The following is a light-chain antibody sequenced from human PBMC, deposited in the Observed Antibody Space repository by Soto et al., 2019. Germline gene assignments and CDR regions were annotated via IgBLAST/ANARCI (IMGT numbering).Light chain of an antibody. Sequence: EFVLTQSPGTLSLSPGERATLSCRASQSVSSSYLAWYQQKPGQAPRLLIYGASSRATGIPDRFSGSGSGTDFTLTISRLEPEDFAVYYCQLYGNSPPFGQGTRLEIK. CDR2: GAS. CDR3: QLYGNSPP. CDR1: QSVSSSY. J-gene: IGKJ5*01. V-gene: IGKV3-20*01.